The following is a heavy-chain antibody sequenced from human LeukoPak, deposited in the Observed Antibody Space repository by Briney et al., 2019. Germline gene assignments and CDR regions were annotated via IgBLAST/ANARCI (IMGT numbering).Heavy chain of an antibody. CDR3: TRLSHVAGAPKVSWFDP. CDR1: AYSISDGFL. D-gene: IGHD1-26*01. Sequence: SGTLSLTCTVSAYSISDGFLWGWIRQPPGKGLEWIGSIYHSGTTYCNPSLKSRVTMSVDTSKNQFSLKLSSVTAADTAVYHCTRLSHVAGAPKVSWFDPWGQGTLVTVSS. V-gene: IGHV4-38-2*02. CDR2: IYHSGTT. J-gene: IGHJ5*02.